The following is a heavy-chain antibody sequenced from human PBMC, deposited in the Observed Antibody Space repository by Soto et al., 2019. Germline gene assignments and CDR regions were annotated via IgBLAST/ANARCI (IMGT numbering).Heavy chain of an antibody. CDR1: GGSFSGYY. CDR3: ARVLWRYFDWLYSYYFDY. CDR2: INHSRST. J-gene: IGHJ4*02. Sequence: SETLSLTCAVYGGSFSGYYWSWIRQPPGKGLEWIGEINHSRSTNYNPSLKSRVTISVDTSKNQFSLKLSSVTAADTAVYYCARVLWRYFDWLYSYYFDYWGQGTLVTVSS. V-gene: IGHV4-34*01. D-gene: IGHD3-9*01.